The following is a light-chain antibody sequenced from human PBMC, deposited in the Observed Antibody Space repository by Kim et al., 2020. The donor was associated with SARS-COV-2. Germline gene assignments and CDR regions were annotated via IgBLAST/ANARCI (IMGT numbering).Light chain of an antibody. CDR1: QSVNIY. J-gene: IGKJ4*01. V-gene: IGKV3-11*01. Sequence: EIVLTQSPATLSLSPGERATLSCRASQSVNIYLAWYQQKPGQAPSLLIYDASNRATGIPARFSGSGSGTDFTLTISSLEPEDFAVYYCQQRSNWPLTFGGGTKVDIK. CDR2: DAS. CDR3: QQRSNWPLT.